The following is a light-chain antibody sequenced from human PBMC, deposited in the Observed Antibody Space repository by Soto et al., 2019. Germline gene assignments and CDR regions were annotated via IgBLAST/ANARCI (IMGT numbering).Light chain of an antibody. CDR3: SSYAGSNKV. V-gene: IGLV2-8*01. Sequence: QSALTQPPSASGSPGQSVTISCTGTSSDVGGYNYVSWYQQHPGKAPKLMIYEVSKRPSGVPDRFSGSKAGNTAPLTDSGLQAEDEADYYCSSYAGSNKVFGTGTKVTVL. CDR1: SSDVGGYNY. J-gene: IGLJ1*01. CDR2: EVS.